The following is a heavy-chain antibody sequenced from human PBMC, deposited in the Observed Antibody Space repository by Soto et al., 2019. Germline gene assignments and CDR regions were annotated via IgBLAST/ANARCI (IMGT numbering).Heavy chain of an antibody. CDR3: ARRERYYGSPGWFDP. CDR2: VYYNENT. Sequence: QLQLQESGPGLVKPSETLSLTCSVSGGSISSFTYYWGWIRQPPGKGLEWIGTVYYNENTYYNPSPKSRVTITVDTAKNQFSVNLRSVTAADTAMYFCARRERYYGSPGWFDPWGPGTLVTVSS. CDR1: GGSISSFTYY. V-gene: IGHV4-39*01. D-gene: IGHD3-10*01. J-gene: IGHJ5*02.